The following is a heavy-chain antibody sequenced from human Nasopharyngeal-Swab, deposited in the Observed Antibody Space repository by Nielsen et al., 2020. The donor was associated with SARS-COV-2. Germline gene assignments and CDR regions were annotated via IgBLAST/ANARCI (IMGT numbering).Heavy chain of an antibody. CDR2: INHSGST. Sequence: SETLSLTCAVYGGSFSGYYWSWIRQPPGKGLEWIGEINHSGSTNYNPSLKSRVTISVDTSKNQFSLNLTSVTAADTAVYFCARGPPEFNSGWYVNYWGQGTLVTVSS. V-gene: IGHV4-34*01. CDR3: ARGPPEFNSGWYVNY. J-gene: IGHJ4*02. CDR1: GGSFSGYY. D-gene: IGHD6-19*01.